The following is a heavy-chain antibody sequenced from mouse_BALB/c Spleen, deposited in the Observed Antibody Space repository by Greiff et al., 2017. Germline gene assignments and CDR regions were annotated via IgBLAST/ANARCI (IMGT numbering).Heavy chain of an antibody. Sequence: EVQLVESGGGLVQPGGSLTLSCAASGFTFSSYTMSWVRRTPEKRLEWVAYISNGGGSTYYPETVKGRFTISRDNAKNTLYLQMSSLKTEDTAMYYCARHDWDMYAMDYWGQGTSVTVSS. CDR3: ARHDWDMYAMDY. V-gene: IGHV5-12-2*01. J-gene: IGHJ4*01. CDR2: ISNGGGST. D-gene: IGHD4-1*01. CDR1: GFTFSSYT.